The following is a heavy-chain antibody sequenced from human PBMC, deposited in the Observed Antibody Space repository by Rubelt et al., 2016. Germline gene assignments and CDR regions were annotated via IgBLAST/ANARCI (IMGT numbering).Heavy chain of an antibody. J-gene: IGHJ2*01. CDR3: ARDGTGYSSSWPNWYFDL. D-gene: IGHD6-13*01. Sequence: QVQLQQWGAGLLKPSETLSLTCAVYGGSFSGYYWSWIRQPPGKGLEWIGEINHSGSPHYNPSLKRRVTRSVDTSKTHFALNLRSVTAADTAVYYCARDGTGYSSSWPNWYFDLWGRGTLVTVSA. CDR2: INHSGSP. V-gene: IGHV4-34*01. CDR1: GGSFSGYY.